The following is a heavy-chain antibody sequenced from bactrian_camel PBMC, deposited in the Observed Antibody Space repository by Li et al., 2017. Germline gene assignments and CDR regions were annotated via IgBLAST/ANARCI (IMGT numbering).Heavy chain of an antibody. CDR1: RYPATQPC. J-gene: IGHJ4*01. CDR3: ARSRFVFRGCDLSTSGYYY. Sequence: HVQLVESGGGSVQDGGSMRLSCAASRYPATQPCMGYFRQAPGKEREGVVAIHTTTDSTFYADSVKGRFTISKDNAMHTLYLQMDSLKPEDSAMYYCARSRFVFRGCDLSTSGYYYGGQGTQVTVS. D-gene: IGHD5*01. CDR2: IHTTTDST. V-gene: IGHV3S1*01.